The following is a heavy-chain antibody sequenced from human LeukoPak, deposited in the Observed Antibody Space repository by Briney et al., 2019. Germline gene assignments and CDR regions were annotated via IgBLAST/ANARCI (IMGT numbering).Heavy chain of an antibody. CDR1: GYTFTGYY. CDR2: INPNSGGT. Sequence: ASVKVSCKASGYTFTGYYMHWVRQAPGQGLEWMGWINPNSGGTNYAQKFQGRVTMTRDTSISTAYMELSSLRSDDTAVYYCARVFGCSSTSCSIPNWFDPWGQGTLVTVSS. CDR3: ARVFGCSSTSCSIPNWFDP. D-gene: IGHD2-2*01. V-gene: IGHV1-2*02. J-gene: IGHJ5*02.